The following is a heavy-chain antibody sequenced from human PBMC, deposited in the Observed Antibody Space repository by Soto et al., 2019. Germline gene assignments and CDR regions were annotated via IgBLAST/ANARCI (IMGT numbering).Heavy chain of an antibody. J-gene: IGHJ4*01. D-gene: IGHD6-19*01. V-gene: IGHV4-4*07. CDR2: IYTSGST. CDR3: ARVHVMVVAGSTFDY. Sequence: PSETLSLTCTVSGGSLRSDYWSCIRQPAGKGLGWIGRIYTSGSTNYHPPLKSRVTIPVATSQNEFCLKLSSVTAAGTAGCYCARVHVMVVAGSTFDYWGHGTLVTVS. CDR1: GGSLRSDY.